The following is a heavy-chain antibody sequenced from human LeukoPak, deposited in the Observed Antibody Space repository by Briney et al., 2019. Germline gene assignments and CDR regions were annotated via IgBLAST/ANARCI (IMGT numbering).Heavy chain of an antibody. Sequence: ASVKVSCKASGGTFSSYAISWVRQAPGQGLEWMGWISAYNGNTNYAQKLQGRVTMTTDTSTSTAYMELRSLRSDDTAVYYCARVDVGATTISLRYWGQGTLVTVSS. J-gene: IGHJ4*02. CDR2: ISAYNGNT. V-gene: IGHV1-18*01. CDR1: GGTFSSYA. D-gene: IGHD1-26*01. CDR3: ARVDVGATTISLRY.